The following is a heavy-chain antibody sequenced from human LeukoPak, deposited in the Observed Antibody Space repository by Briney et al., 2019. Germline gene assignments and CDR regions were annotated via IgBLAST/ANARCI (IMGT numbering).Heavy chain of an antibody. D-gene: IGHD1-26*01. J-gene: IGHJ4*02. CDR2: IYPGDSGT. CDR1: GYSFTSYW. CDR3: AGHSPKGELPKDGFDY. Sequence: GESLKISCKGSGYSFTSYWIGWVRQMPGKGLEWMGIIYPGDSGTRYSPSFQGQVTISADRSISTAYLQWSSLKASDTAMYYCAGHSPKGELPKDGFDYWGQGTLVTVSS. V-gene: IGHV5-51*01.